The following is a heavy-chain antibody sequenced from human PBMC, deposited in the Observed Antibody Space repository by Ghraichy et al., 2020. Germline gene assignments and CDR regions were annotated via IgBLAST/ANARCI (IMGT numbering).Heavy chain of an antibody. V-gene: IGHV4-38-2*01. J-gene: IGHJ6*02. CDR1: GYSISSGYY. CDR3: ARVPSLAPFTADYGMDV. Sequence: SETLSLTCAVSGYSISSGYYWGWIRQPPGKGLEWMGSIYHSGSTYYNPSLKSRVTISVDTSNNQFSLKLSSVTAADTAVYYCARVPSLAPFTADYGMDVWGQGTTVTVSS. CDR2: IYHSGST. D-gene: IGHD3-16*01.